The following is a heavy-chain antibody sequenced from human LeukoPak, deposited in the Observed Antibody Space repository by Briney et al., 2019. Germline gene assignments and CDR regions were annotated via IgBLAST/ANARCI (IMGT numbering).Heavy chain of an antibody. Sequence: VASVKVSCKASGGTFSSYAISWVRQAPGQGFEWMGGIIPIFGTANYAQKFQGRVTITADESTSTAYMELSSLRSEDTAVYYCASLGSVVTPWGQGTLVTVSS. CDR3: ASLGSVVTP. D-gene: IGHD3-22*01. CDR1: GGTFSSYA. V-gene: IGHV1-69*13. CDR2: IIPIFGTA. J-gene: IGHJ5*02.